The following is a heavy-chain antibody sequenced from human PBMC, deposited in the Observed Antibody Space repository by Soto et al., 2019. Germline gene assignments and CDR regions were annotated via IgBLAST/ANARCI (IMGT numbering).Heavy chain of an antibody. D-gene: IGHD2-15*01. CDR1: GGSFSGYY. Sequence: QVQLQQWGAGLLKPSETLSLTCAVYGGSFSGYYWSWIRQPPGKGLEWIGEINHSGRTNYTPSLKSRVTISVDTSKNQYSLKLSSVTAADTAVYYCARNVAGYCSGGSCSGAGYFDYWGQGTLVTVSS. CDR3: ARNVAGYCSGGSCSGAGYFDY. V-gene: IGHV4-34*01. CDR2: INHSGRT. J-gene: IGHJ4*02.